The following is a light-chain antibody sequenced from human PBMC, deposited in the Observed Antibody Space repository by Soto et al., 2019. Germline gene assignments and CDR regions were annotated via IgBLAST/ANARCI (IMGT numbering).Light chain of an antibody. V-gene: IGLV2-14*01. J-gene: IGLJ1*01. CDR1: SSDVGGYNY. Sequence: QSALTQPASVSGSPGQSITISCTGTSSDVGGYNYVSWYQQHPGKAPKLMIYDVSNRPSGVSNRFSGSKSGNTASLTISGLQAEDEADYYCSSYTSSSLVFGNGTKLTVL. CDR3: SSYTSSSLV. CDR2: DVS.